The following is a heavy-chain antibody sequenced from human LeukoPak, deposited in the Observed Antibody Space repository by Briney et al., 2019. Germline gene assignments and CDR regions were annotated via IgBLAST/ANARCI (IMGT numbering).Heavy chain of an antibody. CDR1: GFTFSSYA. CDR2: ISYDGSNK. CDR3: ASLTMSTFDY. V-gene: IGHV3-30-3*01. J-gene: IGHJ4*02. D-gene: IGHD2-2*01. Sequence: GGSLRLSCAASGFTFSSYAMHWVRQAPGKGLEWVAVISYDGSNKYYADSVKGRFTISRDNSKNTLYLQMNSLRAEDTAVYYCASLTMSTFDYWGQGTLVTVSS.